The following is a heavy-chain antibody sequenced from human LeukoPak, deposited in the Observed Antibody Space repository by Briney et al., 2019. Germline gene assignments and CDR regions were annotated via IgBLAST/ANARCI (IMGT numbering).Heavy chain of an antibody. CDR2: ISGSGGST. D-gene: IGHD5-12*01. V-gene: IGHV3-23*01. CDR1: GFTFSSYA. CDR3: AKNVAGYPRSYYFDY. J-gene: IGHJ4*02. Sequence: PGGSLRLSCAASGFTFSSYAMSWVRQAPGKGLEWVSAISGSGGSTYYADSVKGRFTISRDNSKNTLYLQMNSLRAEDTAVYYCAKNVAGYPRSYYFDYWGQGTLVTVSS.